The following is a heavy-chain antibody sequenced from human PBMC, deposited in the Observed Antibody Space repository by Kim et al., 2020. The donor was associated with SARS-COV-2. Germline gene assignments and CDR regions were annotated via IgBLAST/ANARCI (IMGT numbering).Heavy chain of an antibody. Sequence: GGSLRLSCATSGFTFSAYDMKWVRQAPGKGLEWLSFITKSSTTIYYADSVKGRFTTSRDNAKNSLHLQMNSLKDEDTPVYHCVRDRMGGAFDIWGQGTLV. D-gene: IGHD3-16*01. CDR2: ITKSSTTI. CDR3: VRDRMGGAFDI. V-gene: IGHV3-48*02. J-gene: IGHJ3*02. CDR1: GFTFSAYD.